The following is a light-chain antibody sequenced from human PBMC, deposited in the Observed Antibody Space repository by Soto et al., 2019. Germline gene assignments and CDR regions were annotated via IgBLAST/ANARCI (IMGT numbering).Light chain of an antibody. V-gene: IGKV3D-7*01. CDR1: QRVSSSY. J-gene: IGKJ4*01. Sequence: PGERVTLSCRASQRVSSSYLTWYQQKPGQAPRPLIYGASTRATSIPPGFSGSGSGTDFTLTISSLQPEDFAVYYCQQDYNLLTFGGGTQVEIK. CDR3: QQDYNLLT. CDR2: GAS.